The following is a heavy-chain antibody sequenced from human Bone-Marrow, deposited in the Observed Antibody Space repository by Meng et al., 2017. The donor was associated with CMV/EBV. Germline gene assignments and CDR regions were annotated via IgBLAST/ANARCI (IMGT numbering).Heavy chain of an antibody. J-gene: IGHJ4*02. V-gene: IGHV1-2*02. CDR1: GYTFIDYY. Sequence: ASVKVSCKASGYTFIDYYIHWVRQAPGQGLEWMGWINPDSGDTNYAQKFQGRITMTRDTSISTAYMELTRLTSDDTALYFCARLSDYWGQGTLVTVSS. CDR2: INPDSGDT. CDR3: ARLSDY.